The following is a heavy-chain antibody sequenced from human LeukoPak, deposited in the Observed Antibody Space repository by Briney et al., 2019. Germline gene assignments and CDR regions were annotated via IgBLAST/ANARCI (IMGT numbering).Heavy chain of an antibody. J-gene: IGHJ4*02. CDR1: GYTFTNYA. CDR3: ARDDGYNSYYFDY. CDR2: ISAYNGNT. D-gene: IGHD5-24*01. V-gene: IGHV1-18*01. Sequence: GASVKVSCKASGYTFTNYAFSWVRQAPGQGLEWMGWISAYNGNTNYAQRLQGRVTMTTDTSTSTAYMELRSLRSDDTAVYYCARDDGYNSYYFDYWGQGTLVTVSS.